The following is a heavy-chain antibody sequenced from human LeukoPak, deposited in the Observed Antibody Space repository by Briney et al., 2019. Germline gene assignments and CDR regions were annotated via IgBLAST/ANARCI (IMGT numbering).Heavy chain of an antibody. V-gene: IGHV3-23*01. Sequence: PGGSLRLSCAASGFTFSSYAMTWVRQGPGKGLEWVSVISTSGTTFYADSVKGRFTISRDNSKNTLYLQMNTLSAEDTAVYYCAKCGGSCYSDVDYWGQGTLVTVSS. CDR1: GFTFSSYA. D-gene: IGHD2-15*01. CDR2: ISTSGTT. J-gene: IGHJ4*02. CDR3: AKCGGSCYSDVDY.